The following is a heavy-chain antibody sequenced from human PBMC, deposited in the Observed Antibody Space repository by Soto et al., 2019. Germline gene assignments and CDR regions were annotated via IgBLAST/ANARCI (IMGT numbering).Heavy chain of an antibody. J-gene: IGHJ6*02. V-gene: IGHV3-30*18. CDR1: GFTFSSYG. CDR2: ISYDGSNK. CDR3: AKELWFGYSSDYYYGMDV. Sequence: PGGSLRLSCAASGFTFSSYGMHWVRQAPGKGLEWVAVISYDGSNKYYADSVKGRFTISRDNSKNTLYLQMNSLRAEDTAVYYCAKELWFGYSSDYYYGMDVWGQGTTVTVSS. D-gene: IGHD6-25*01.